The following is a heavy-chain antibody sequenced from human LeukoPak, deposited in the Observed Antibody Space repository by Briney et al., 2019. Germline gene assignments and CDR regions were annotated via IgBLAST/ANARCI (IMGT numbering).Heavy chain of an antibody. CDR3: ARDPGYCSSTSCYFDY. Sequence: PSETLSLTCTVSGGSISSYYWSWIRQPPGKGLEWIGYIYYSGSTNYNPSLKSRVTISVDTSKNQFSLKLSSVTAADTAVYYCARDPGYCSSTSCYFDYWGQGTLVTASS. CDR2: IYYSGST. V-gene: IGHV4-59*01. CDR1: GGSISSYY. D-gene: IGHD2-2*01. J-gene: IGHJ4*02.